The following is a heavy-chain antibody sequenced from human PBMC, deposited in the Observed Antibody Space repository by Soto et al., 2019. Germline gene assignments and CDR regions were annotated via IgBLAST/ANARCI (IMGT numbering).Heavy chain of an antibody. J-gene: IGHJ6*02. CDR1: GFTFSSYG. CDR3: ARSGYSGYDFLVCSGGSCYSDYYYGMDA. V-gene: IGHV3-33*01. Sequence: GGSLRLSCAASGFTFSSYGMHWVRQAPGKGLEWVAVIWYDGSNKYYADSVKGRFTISRDNSKNTLYLQMNSLRAEDTAVYYCARSGYSGYDFLVCSGGSCYSDYYYGMDAWGQGTTVTVSS. CDR2: IWYDGSNK. D-gene: IGHD2-15*01.